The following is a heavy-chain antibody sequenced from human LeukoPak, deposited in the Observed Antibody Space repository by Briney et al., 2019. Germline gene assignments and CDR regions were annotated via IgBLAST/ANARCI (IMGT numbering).Heavy chain of an antibody. CDR3: ARDGIVGATVAFDI. CDR1: GGSISSGGYY. CDR2: IYYSGST. V-gene: IGHV4-31*03. Sequence: SETLSLTCTVSGGSISSGGYYWSWIRQHPGEGLEWIGYIYYSGSTYYNPSLKSRVTISVDTSKNQFSLKLSSVTAADTAVYYCARDGIVGATVAFDIWGQGTMVTVSS. J-gene: IGHJ3*02. D-gene: IGHD1-26*01.